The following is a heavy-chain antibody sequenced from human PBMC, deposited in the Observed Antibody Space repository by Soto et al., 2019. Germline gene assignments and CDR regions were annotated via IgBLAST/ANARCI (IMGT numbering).Heavy chain of an antibody. V-gene: IGHV3-9*01. Sequence: EVQLVESGGGLVQPGRSLRLSCAASGFTFDDYAMHWVRQAPGKGLEWVSGISWNSGSIGYADSVKGRFTISRDNAKNSVYLQMNSLRAEDTALYYCAKARSSVNAFDIWGQGTMVTVSS. J-gene: IGHJ3*02. CDR1: GFTFDDYA. CDR2: ISWNSGSI. CDR3: AKARSSVNAFDI.